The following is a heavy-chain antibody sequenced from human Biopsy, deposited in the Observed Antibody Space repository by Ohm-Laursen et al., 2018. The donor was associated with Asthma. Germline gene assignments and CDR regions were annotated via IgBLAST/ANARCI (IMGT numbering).Heavy chain of an antibody. Sequence: SLRLSCSASGFSVNTKYMSWVRQAPGKGLEWVSLIYSGDNTYYADSVKGRFTISRDHSKLYLQMNNLRAEDTAVYHCARISRLGYNSLDYGMDVWGQGTTVTVSS. D-gene: IGHD5-24*01. CDR2: IYSGDNT. J-gene: IGHJ6*02. CDR1: GFSVNTKY. CDR3: ARISRLGYNSLDYGMDV. V-gene: IGHV3-53*01.